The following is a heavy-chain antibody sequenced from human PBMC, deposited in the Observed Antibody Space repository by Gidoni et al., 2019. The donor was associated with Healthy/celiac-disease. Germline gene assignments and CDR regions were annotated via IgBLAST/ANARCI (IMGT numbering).Heavy chain of an antibody. D-gene: IGHD3-22*01. J-gene: IGHJ3*02. Sequence: EVQLLVSGGGVVQPGGSLRLSCAPSGFTFSSYAMSWVRQAPGKGLEWVSAISGSGCSTYYADSVKGRFTISRDNSKNTLYLQMNSLRAEDTAVYYCAKDYYDSSAKARAFDIWGQGTMVTVSA. CDR3: AKDYYDSSAKARAFDI. CDR1: GFTFSSYA. V-gene: IGHV3-23*01. CDR2: ISGSGCST.